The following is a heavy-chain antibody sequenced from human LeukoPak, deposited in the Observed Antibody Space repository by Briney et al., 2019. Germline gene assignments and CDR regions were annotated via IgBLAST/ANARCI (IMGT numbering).Heavy chain of an antibody. J-gene: IGHJ4*02. CDR2: ISGSGGST. CDR3: AKAFPDYYDSSGYYYGSNSEDY. D-gene: IGHD3-22*01. Sequence: GGSLRLSCAASGFTVSSNYINWVRQAPGKGLEWVSAISGSGGSTYYADSVKGRFTISRDNSKNTLYLQMNSLRAEDTAVYYCAKAFPDYYDSSGYYYGSNSEDYWGQGTLVTVSS. CDR1: GFTVSSNY. V-gene: IGHV3-23*01.